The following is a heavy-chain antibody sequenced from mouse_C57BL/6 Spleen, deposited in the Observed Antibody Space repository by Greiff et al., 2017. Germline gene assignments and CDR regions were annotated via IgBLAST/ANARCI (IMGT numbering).Heavy chain of an antibody. CDR2: INPSTGGT. D-gene: IGHD1-1*01. J-gene: IGHJ2*01. CDR3: ARDGSSSGY. CDR1: GYSFTGYY. V-gene: IGHV1-42*01. Sequence: VQLKQSGPELVKPGASVKISCKASGYSFTGYYMNWVKQSPEKSLEWIGEINPSTGGTTYNQKFKAKATLTVDKSSSTAYMQLKSLTSEDSAVYYCARDGSSSGYWGQGTTLTVSS.